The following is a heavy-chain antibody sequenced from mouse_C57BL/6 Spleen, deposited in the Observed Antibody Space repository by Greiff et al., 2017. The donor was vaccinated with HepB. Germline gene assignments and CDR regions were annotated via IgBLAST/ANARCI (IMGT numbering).Heavy chain of an antibody. V-gene: IGHV1-82*01. D-gene: IGHD5-1*01. CDR3: ARLSNYAMDY. CDR1: GYAFSSSW. J-gene: IGHJ4*01. CDR2: IYPGDGDT. Sequence: LVEPGASVKISCKASGYAFSSSWMNWVKQRPGKGLEWIGRIYPGDGDTNYNGKFKGKATLTADKSSSTAYMQLSSLTSEDSAVYFCARLSNYAMDYWGQGTSVTVSS.